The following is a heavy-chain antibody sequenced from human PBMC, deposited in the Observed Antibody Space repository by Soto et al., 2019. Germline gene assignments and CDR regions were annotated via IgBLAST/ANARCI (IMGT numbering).Heavy chain of an antibody. V-gene: IGHV3-15*01. CDR2: IKSKTDGGTT. CDR3: DTINSKTAG. D-gene: IGHD1-1*01. CDR1: GFTFSNAW. Sequence: EVQLVESGGGLVKPGGSLRLSCAASGFTFSNAWMSWVRQAPGKGLEWVGRIKSKTDGGTTDYAAPVKGRFTNSRDDSNNTLYLPMNSLKTADTAVYYFDTINSKTAGWSQGTLVTVSS. J-gene: IGHJ4*02.